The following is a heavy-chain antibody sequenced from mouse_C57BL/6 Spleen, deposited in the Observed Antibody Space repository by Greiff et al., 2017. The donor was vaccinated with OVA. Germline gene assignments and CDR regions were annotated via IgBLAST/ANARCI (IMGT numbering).Heavy chain of an antibody. CDR3: APYDYDDYAMDY. D-gene: IGHD2-4*01. V-gene: IGHV1-4*01. Sequence: VQLQQSGAELARPGASVKMSCKASGYTFTSYTMHWVKQRPGQGLEWIGYINPSSGYTKYNQKFKDKATLTADKSSSTAYMQLSSLTSEDSAVDYCAPYDYDDYAMDYWGQGTSVTVSS. CDR2: INPSSGYT. J-gene: IGHJ4*01. CDR1: GYTFTSYT.